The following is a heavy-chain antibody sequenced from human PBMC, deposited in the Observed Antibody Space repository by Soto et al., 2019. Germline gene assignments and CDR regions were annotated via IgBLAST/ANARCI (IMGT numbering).Heavy chain of an antibody. CDR1: GYTFTSYG. CDR3: ARAWVTFGTMVRGLQNYGMDV. J-gene: IGHJ6*02. V-gene: IGHV1-18*01. CDR2: ISAYNGNT. D-gene: IGHD3-10*01. Sequence: ASVKVSCKASGYTFTSYGISCVRQAPGQGLEWMGWISAYNGNTNYAQKLQGRVTMTTDTSISTAYLQWSSLKASDTAMYYCARAWVTFGTMVRGLQNYGMDVWGQGTTVTVSS.